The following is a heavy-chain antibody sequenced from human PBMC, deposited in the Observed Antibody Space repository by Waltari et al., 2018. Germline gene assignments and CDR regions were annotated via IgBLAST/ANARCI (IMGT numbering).Heavy chain of an antibody. D-gene: IGHD2-15*01. CDR3: ARDMVPAATNWFDP. Sequence: QVQLQESGPGLVTPSETLSLTCTVSGGSISSYYWSWIRQPAGQGLEWIGRIYTSGSTNYNPTLKSRVTMSVDTSKNQFSLKLSSVTAADTAVYYCARDMVPAATNWFDPWGQGTLVTVSS. J-gene: IGHJ5*02. CDR1: GGSISSYY. CDR2: IYTSGST. V-gene: IGHV4-4*07.